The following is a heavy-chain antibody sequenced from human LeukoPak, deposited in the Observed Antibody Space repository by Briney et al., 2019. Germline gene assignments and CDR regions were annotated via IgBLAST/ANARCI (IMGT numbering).Heavy chain of an antibody. CDR1: GGSFSGYY. Sequence: SETLSLTCAVYGGSFSGYYWSWIRQPPGKGLEWIGEINHIGSTNYNPSLKSRVTISVDTSKNQFSLKLSSVTAADTAVYYCARGHRDGYKFARGYYYYYMDVWGKGTTVTVSS. D-gene: IGHD5-24*01. V-gene: IGHV4-34*01. J-gene: IGHJ6*03. CDR2: INHIGST. CDR3: ARGHRDGYKFARGYYYYYMDV.